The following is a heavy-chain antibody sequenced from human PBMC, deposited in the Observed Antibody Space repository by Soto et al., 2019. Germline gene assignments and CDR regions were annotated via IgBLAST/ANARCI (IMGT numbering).Heavy chain of an antibody. J-gene: IGHJ3*02. Sequence: VGSLRLSFAASGFTFSSHEMNWVRQAPGKGLEWVSYISGSGATTYYADSVRGRFTISRDNAKNSLHLQMNSLRAEDTAVYYCEREGTGVDKDAFDIWGQGTMVTVSS. CDR3: EREGTGVDKDAFDI. V-gene: IGHV3-48*03. D-gene: IGHD2-21*01. CDR2: ISGSGATT. CDR1: GFTFSSHE.